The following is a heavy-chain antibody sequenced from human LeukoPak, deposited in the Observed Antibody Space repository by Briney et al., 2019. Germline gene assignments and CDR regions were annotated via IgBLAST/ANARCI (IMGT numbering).Heavy chain of an antibody. Sequence: ASVKVSCKVSGYTFTGYYMHWVRQAPGQGLEWMGWINPNSGGTNYAQKFQGWVTMTRDTSISTAYMELSRLRSDDTAVYYCARGLRGYSYGNNWFDPWGQGTLVTVSS. V-gene: IGHV1-2*04. CDR2: INPNSGGT. J-gene: IGHJ5*02. D-gene: IGHD5-18*01. CDR3: ARGLRGYSYGNNWFDP. CDR1: GYTFTGYY.